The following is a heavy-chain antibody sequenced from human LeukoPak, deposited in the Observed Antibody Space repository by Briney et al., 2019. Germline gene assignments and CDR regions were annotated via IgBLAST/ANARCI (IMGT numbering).Heavy chain of an antibody. V-gene: IGHV3-66*01. D-gene: IGHD5-18*01. CDR3: ARGGPGYSYGYD. CDR1: GITVSSSY. Sequence: PGGSLRLSCAASGITVSSSYMNWVRQAPGKGLEWVSIVYSGGTTYHADSVKGRFTISRDISKNTVYLQMNSLRAEDTAIYYCARGGPGYSYGYDWGQGTLVTVSS. CDR2: VYSGGTT. J-gene: IGHJ4*02.